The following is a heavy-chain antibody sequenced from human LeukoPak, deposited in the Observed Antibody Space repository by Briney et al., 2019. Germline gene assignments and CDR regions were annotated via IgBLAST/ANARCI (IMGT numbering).Heavy chain of an antibody. D-gene: IGHD6-6*01. CDR2: INQGGSKK. CDR1: GFTFSSSW. J-gene: IGHJ1*01. CDR3: ARELVVGPAEYFQH. V-gene: IGHV3-7*01. Sequence: GGSLRLSCAASGFTFSSSWMSWVRQAPGKGLEWVANINQGGSKKYYVGSVKGRFTISRDNAKNSLYLQMSSLRAEDTAVYYCARELVVGPAEYFQHWARAPWSPSPQ.